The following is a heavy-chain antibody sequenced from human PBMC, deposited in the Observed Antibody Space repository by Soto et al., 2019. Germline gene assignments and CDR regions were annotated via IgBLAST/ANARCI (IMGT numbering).Heavy chain of an antibody. V-gene: IGHV3-30*18. CDR2: ISYDGSNK. CDR1: GFTFSSYG. J-gene: IGHJ4*02. Sequence: PGGSLRLSCAASGFTFSSYGMHWVRQAPGKGLEWVAVISYDGSNKYYADSVKGRFTISRDNSKNTLYLQMNSLRAEDTAVYYCAKDPCTNGVCYFLRYWGQGTLVTVSS. CDR3: AKDPCTNGVCYFLRY. D-gene: IGHD2-8*01.